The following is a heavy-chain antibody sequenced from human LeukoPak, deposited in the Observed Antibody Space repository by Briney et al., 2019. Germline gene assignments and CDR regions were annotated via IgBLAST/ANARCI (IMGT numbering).Heavy chain of an antibody. Sequence: TGGSLRLSCAASGFTFSSYGMHWVRQAPGKGLEWVAFIRYDGSNKCYADSVKGRFTISRDNSKNTLYLQMNSLRAEDTAVYYCAKDRRIAAAVYWGQGTLVTVSS. CDR3: AKDRRIAAAVY. V-gene: IGHV3-30*02. CDR1: GFTFSSYG. CDR2: IRYDGSNK. D-gene: IGHD6-13*01. J-gene: IGHJ4*02.